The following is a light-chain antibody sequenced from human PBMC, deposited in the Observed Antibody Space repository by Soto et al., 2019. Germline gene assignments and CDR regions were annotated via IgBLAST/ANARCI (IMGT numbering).Light chain of an antibody. J-gene: IGLJ3*02. V-gene: IGLV2-14*01. CDR1: SSDVGGYNY. CDR2: EVS. Sequence: QSALTQPASVSGSPGQSITISCTGTSSDVGGYNYVSWYQQYPGKAPKLMTYEVSNRPSGVSIRFSGSKSGNTASLTISGLQAEDEADYYCSSYTSSILVFGGGTKVTVL. CDR3: SSYTSSILV.